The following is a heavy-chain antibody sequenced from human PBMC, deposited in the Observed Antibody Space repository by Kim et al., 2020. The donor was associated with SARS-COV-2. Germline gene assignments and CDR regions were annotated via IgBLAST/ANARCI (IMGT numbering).Heavy chain of an antibody. J-gene: IGHJ4*02. V-gene: IGHV1-3*01. CDR1: GYTFTSYA. Sequence: ASVKVSCKASGYTFTSYAIHWVRQAPGQGLEGMGWINVGYGNTKCLQQFPGRVTITRYASASTAYMALSSLRSEHTAVYYCAIDGTTRNGGEYFDYWGQG. CDR2: INVGYGNT. CDR3: AIDGTTRNGGEYFDY. D-gene: IGHD1-1*01.